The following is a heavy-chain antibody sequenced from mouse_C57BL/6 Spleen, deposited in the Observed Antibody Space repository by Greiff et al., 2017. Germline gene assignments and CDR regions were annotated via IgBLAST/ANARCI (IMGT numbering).Heavy chain of an antibody. CDR2: IDPSDSYT. D-gene: IGHD2-14*01. CDR1: GYTFTSYW. V-gene: IGHV1-69*01. Sequence: QVQLQQPGAELVMPGASVKLSCKASGYTFTSYWMHWVQQRPGQGLEWIGEIDPSDSYTNYNQKFKGKSTLTVDKSSSTAYMQISSLTSEDSAVYYCARDSSGTTYYFDYWGQGTTLTVSS. J-gene: IGHJ2*01. CDR3: ARDSSGTTYYFDY.